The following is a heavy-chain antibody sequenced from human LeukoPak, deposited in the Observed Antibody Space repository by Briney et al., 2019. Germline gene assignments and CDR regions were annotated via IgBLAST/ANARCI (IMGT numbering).Heavy chain of an antibody. Sequence: GGSLRLSCAASGFTFSSYSMNRVRQAPGKGLEWVSSISSSSYIYYADSVKGRFTISRDNAKNSLYLQMNSPRAEDTAVYYCAMRGLGYWGQGTLVTVSS. CDR3: AMRGLGY. D-gene: IGHD3-10*01. CDR1: GFTFSSYS. V-gene: IGHV3-21*01. CDR2: ISSSSYI. J-gene: IGHJ4*02.